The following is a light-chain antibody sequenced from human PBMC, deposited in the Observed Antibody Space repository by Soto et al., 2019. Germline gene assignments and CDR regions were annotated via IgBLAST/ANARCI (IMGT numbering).Light chain of an antibody. J-gene: IGKJ1*01. V-gene: IGKV1-5*01. CDR3: KQYNSYSGK. Sequence: DIQMTQSPSTLFASVGDRVTITCRASQSVRNWLAWYQQKPGKAPKFLIYDASRLKSGVPSRFSGSGAGRELSVTMSILQRDDCATYYGKQYNSYSGKFGQGAKVDI. CDR2: DAS. CDR1: QSVRNW.